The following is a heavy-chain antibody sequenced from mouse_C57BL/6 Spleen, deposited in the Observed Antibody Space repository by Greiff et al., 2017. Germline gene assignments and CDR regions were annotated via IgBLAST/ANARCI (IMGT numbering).Heavy chain of an antibody. J-gene: IGHJ2*01. Sequence: EVKLQESGPELVKPGASVTMSCKASGYTFTDYNMHWVKQSHGKSLEWIGYINPNNGGTSYNQKFQGKATLTVNKSSSTAYMELRSLTSEDSAVYDCARGWLYEYYFDYWGQGTTLTVSS. V-gene: IGHV1-22*01. CDR2: INPNNGGT. CDR1: GYTFTDYN. CDR3: ARGWLYEYYFDY. D-gene: IGHD1-1*02.